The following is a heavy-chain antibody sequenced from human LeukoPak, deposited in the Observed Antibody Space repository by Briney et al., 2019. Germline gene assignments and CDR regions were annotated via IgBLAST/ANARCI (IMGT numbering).Heavy chain of an antibody. V-gene: IGHV1-18*01. CDR2: ISAYNGNT. CDR1: GYTFTSYG. D-gene: IGHD3-9*01. J-gene: IGHJ4*02. Sequence: ASVKVSCKASGYTFTSYGISWVRQAPGQGLEWMGWISAYNGNTNYAQKLQGRVTMTTDTSTSTAYMELRSLRSDDTAVYYCARVCLRYFDWLSGFCSYWGQGTLVTVSS. CDR3: ARVCLRYFDWLSGFCSY.